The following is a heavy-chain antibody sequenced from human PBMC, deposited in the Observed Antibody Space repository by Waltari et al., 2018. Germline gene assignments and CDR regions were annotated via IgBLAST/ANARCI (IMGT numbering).Heavy chain of an antibody. V-gene: IGHV4-34*01. CDR1: GGSFSGYY. J-gene: IGHJ4*02. CDR2: INHSGST. CDR3: ASSGYYGYYFDY. D-gene: IGHD3-22*01. Sequence: QVQLQQWGAGLLKPSETLSLTCAVYGGSFSGYYWSWIRQPPGKGLEWIGEINHSGSTNYNPSLKSRVTISVDTSKNQFSLKLSSVTAADTAVYYCASSGYYGYYFDYWGQGTLVTVSS.